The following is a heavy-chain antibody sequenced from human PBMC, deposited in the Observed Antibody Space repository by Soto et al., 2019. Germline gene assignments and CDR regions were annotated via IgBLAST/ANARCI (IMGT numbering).Heavy chain of an antibody. Sequence: PGESLKISCKGSGYSFTSYWIGWVRQMPGKGLEWMGIIYPGDSDTRYSPSFQGQVTISADKSISTAYLQWSSLKASDTAMYYWARQSSMVRGVDYYYYMDVWGKGTTVTVSS. J-gene: IGHJ6*03. CDR1: GYSFTSYW. D-gene: IGHD3-10*01. CDR2: IYPGDSDT. CDR3: ARQSSMVRGVDYYYYMDV. V-gene: IGHV5-51*01.